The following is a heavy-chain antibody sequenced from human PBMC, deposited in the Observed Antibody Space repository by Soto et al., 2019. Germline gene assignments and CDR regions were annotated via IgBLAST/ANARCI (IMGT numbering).Heavy chain of an antibody. V-gene: IGHV1-2*02. CDR2: INPNSGGT. CDR3: ARDQITMVRGGDYYYCGMDV. CDR1: GYTFTGYY. Sequence: GASVKVSCKASGYTFTGYYMHWVRQAPGQGLEWMGWINPNSGGTNYAQKFQGRVTMTRDTSISTAYMELSRLRSDDTAVYYCARDQITMVRGGDYYYCGMDVWGQGTTVTVSS. J-gene: IGHJ6*02. D-gene: IGHD3-10*01.